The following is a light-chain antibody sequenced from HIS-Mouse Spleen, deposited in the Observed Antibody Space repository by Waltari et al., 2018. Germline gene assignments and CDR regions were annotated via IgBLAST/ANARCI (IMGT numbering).Light chain of an antibody. CDR1: QGISSY. J-gene: IGKJ1*01. CDR3: QQLNSYPWT. V-gene: IGKV1-9*01. CDR2: AAS. Sequence: DIQLTQSPSFLSASVGDRVTITCRASQGISSYLAWYQQKTGKVPKLLIYAASTLQSGVPSRFSGSGSGTEFTLTISSLQPEDFATYYCQQLNSYPWTFGQGTKVEIK.